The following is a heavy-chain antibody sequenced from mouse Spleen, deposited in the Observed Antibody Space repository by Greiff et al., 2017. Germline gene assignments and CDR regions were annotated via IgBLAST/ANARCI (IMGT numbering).Heavy chain of an antibody. CDR1: GFTFNTYA. Sequence: EVHLVESGGGLVQPKGSLKLSCAASGFTFNTYAMHWVRQAPGKGLEWVARIRSKSSNYATYYADSVKDRFTISRDDSQSMLYLQMNNLKTEDTAMYYCVREGRYDYDLWYFDVWGAGTTVTVSS. J-gene: IGHJ1*01. V-gene: IGHV10-3*01. CDR3: VREGRYDYDLWYFDV. D-gene: IGHD2-4*01. CDR2: IRSKSSNYAT.